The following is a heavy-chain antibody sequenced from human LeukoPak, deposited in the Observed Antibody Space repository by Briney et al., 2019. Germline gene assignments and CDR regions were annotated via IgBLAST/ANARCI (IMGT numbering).Heavy chain of an antibody. CDR3: AREPRTFDVRFNDYIPFDY. J-gene: IGHJ4*02. D-gene: IGHD4-11*01. CDR2: INLSGGST. Sequence: ASVKVSCKASGYTFTSYYMHWVRQAPGQGLEWMGIINLSGGSTSYAQKFQGRVTMTRDTSTSTVYMELSSLRSEDTAVYYCAREPRTFDVRFNDYIPFDYWAREPWSPSPQ. CDR1: GYTFTSYY. V-gene: IGHV1-46*01.